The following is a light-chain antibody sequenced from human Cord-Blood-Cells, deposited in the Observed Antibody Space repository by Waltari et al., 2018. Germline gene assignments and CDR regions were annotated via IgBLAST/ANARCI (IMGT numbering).Light chain of an antibody. V-gene: IGKV1-5*03. CDR2: KAS. Sequence: DIQMTQPPSTLSASVGDRVTITCRASQSISSWLAWYQQKPGKAPKLLIYKASSLESGVPSMFSGSGSGTEFTLTISSLQPDDFATYYCQQYNSYSYSFGQGTKLEIK. CDR3: QQYNSYSYS. CDR1: QSISSW. J-gene: IGKJ2*03.